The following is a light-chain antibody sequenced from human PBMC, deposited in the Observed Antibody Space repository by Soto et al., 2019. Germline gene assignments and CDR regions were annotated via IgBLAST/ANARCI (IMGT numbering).Light chain of an antibody. CDR1: QSVSSSY. V-gene: IGKV3-15*01. Sequence: EIVLPQSQGPLSLAPGERSTLYCRASQSVSSSYLAWYQQKPGQAPRLLIYRASSRATGISGSFSGSGSGTEFTLTITSLQSEDFAVYYCQQYNEWPITCGQGTRLEIK. J-gene: IGKJ5*01. CDR2: RAS. CDR3: QQYNEWPIT.